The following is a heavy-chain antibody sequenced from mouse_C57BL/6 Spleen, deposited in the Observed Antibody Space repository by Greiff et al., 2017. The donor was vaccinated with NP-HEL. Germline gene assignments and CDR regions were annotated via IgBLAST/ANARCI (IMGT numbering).Heavy chain of an antibody. CDR2: IYPGSGST. J-gene: IGHJ4*01. D-gene: IGHD2-1*01. CDR1: GYTFTSYW. Sequence: VQLQQPGAELVKPGASVKMSCKASGYTFTSYWITWVKQRPGQGLEWIGDIYPGSGSTNYNEKFKSKATLTVDTSSSTAYMQLSSLTSEDSAVYYCARGYGNYVGAMDYWGQGTSVTVSS. V-gene: IGHV1-55*01. CDR3: ARGYGNYVGAMDY.